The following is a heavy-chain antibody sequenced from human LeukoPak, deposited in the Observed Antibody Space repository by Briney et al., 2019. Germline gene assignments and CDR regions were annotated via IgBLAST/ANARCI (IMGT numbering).Heavy chain of an antibody. J-gene: IGHJ4*02. Sequence: SETLSLTCTVSGGSISNKYWSWIRQPPGKGLEWIGYIYYSGSTNYNPSLKSRVTILVDTYKNQFSLKLSSVTAADTAVYYCARRPQGIAVAGTYYFDYWGQGTLVTVSS. CDR1: GGSISNKY. V-gene: IGHV4-59*01. D-gene: IGHD6-19*01. CDR3: ARRPQGIAVAGTYYFDY. CDR2: IYYSGST.